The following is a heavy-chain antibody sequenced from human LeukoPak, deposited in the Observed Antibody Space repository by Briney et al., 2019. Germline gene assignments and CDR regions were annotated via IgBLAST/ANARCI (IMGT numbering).Heavy chain of an antibody. J-gene: IGHJ3*02. CDR3: VRTTAAFDI. Sequence: TGGSLRLSCAASRFTFNTYAMSWVRQAPGKGLEWVSAISGSGGSTYYADSVKGRFTISRDNAKNTLYLQMNSLRAEDTAVYYCVRTTAAFDIWGQGTMVTVSS. CDR2: ISGSGGST. V-gene: IGHV3-23*01. D-gene: IGHD1-14*01. CDR1: RFTFNTYA.